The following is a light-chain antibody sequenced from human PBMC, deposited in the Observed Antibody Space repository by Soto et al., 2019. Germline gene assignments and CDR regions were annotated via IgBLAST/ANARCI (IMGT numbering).Light chain of an antibody. CDR2: LGS. J-gene: IGKJ2*01. Sequence: IVMTQSPPSLTITPGEPASISGRSSQRILHSNGNNFLYWYLQKPGQSPQLLIYLGSNRASGVPDRVSGSGAGTDFTLKISRVEAEDVGVYYCMQALQTPYTFGQGTKVDIK. V-gene: IGKV2-28*01. CDR1: QRILHSNGNNF. CDR3: MQALQTPYT.